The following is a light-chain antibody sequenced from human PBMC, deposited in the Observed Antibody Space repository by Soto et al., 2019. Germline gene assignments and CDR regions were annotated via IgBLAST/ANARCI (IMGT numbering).Light chain of an antibody. CDR2: DNN. Sequence: QSVLTQPPSVSAAPGQKVTISCSGSSPNIGNNYVSWYQQLPGTAPKLLIYDNNKRPSGIPDRFSGSTSGTSATLGITGLQTGDEADYYCGTWDSSLTSYVFGSGTKVTVL. CDR3: GTWDSSLTSYV. CDR1: SPNIGNNY. V-gene: IGLV1-51*01. J-gene: IGLJ1*01.